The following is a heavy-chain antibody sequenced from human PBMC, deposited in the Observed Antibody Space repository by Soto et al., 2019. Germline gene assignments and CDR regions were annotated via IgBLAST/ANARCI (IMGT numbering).Heavy chain of an antibody. CDR1: GYTLTELS. V-gene: IGHV1-24*01. D-gene: IGHD6-19*01. Sequence: GASVKVSCKVSGYTLTELSMHWVRQAPGKGLEWMGGFDHEDGETIYEQKFQGRVTMTEDTSTDTDYMELSSLRSEDTAVYYCATDNSQYSSAFLGYWGQGTLVTVSS. J-gene: IGHJ4*02. CDR3: ATDNSQYSSAFLGY. CDR2: FDHEDGET.